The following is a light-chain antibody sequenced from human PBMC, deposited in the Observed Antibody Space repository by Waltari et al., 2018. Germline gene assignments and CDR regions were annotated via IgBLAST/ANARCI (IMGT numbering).Light chain of an antibody. V-gene: IGKV1-5*03. CDR2: EAS. CDR1: RSIRSY. Sequence: DIHLTQSPSTLSASVGDRVTITCRASRSIRSYMAWYQQKPGKSPKLLIHEASTLETGVPSTFSGSESGTEFTLTISSLQPDDVATYYCQQYSTNSLTFGGGTKVEIK. J-gene: IGKJ4*01. CDR3: QQYSTNSLT.